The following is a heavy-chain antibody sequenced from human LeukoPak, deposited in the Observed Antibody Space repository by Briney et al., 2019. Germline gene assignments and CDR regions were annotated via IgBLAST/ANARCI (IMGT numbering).Heavy chain of an antibody. Sequence: ASETLSLTCAVYGGSFSGYYWSWIRQPPGKGLEWIGEINHSGSTNYNPSLKSRVTISVDTSKNQFSLKLSSVTAADTAVYYCARLRGITMVRGVNNRDYRGQGTLVTVSS. CDR2: INHSGST. CDR1: GGSFSGYY. J-gene: IGHJ4*02. CDR3: ARLRGITMVRGVNNRDY. V-gene: IGHV4-34*01. D-gene: IGHD3-10*01.